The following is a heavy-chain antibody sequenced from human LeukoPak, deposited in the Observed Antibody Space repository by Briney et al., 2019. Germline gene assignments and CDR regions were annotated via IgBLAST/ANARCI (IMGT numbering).Heavy chain of an antibody. J-gene: IGHJ5*02. CDR3: AMGYDSSGYPLFDP. CDR1: GGTFSSYA. CDR2: IIPIFGTA. V-gene: IGHV1-69*01. Sequence: GASVKVSCKASGGTFSSYAISWVRQAPGQGLEWMGGIIPIFGTANYAQKFQGRVTITADESTSTAYMELSSLRSEDTAVYYCAMGYDSSGYPLFDPWGQGTLVTVFS. D-gene: IGHD3-22*01.